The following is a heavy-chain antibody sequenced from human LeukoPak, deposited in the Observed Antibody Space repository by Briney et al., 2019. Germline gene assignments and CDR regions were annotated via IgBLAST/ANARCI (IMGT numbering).Heavy chain of an antibody. CDR2: INHSGST. D-gene: IGHD3-3*01. CDR1: GGSFSGYY. V-gene: IGHV4-34*01. CDR3: ARIDYDFWSGYYRGGWFDP. Sequence: SETLSLTCAVYGGSFSGYYWSWIRQPPGKGLDWIGEINHSGSTNYNPSLKSRVTISVDTSKNQFSLKLSSVTAADTAVYYCARIDYDFWSGYYRGGWFDPWGQGTLVTVSS. J-gene: IGHJ5*02.